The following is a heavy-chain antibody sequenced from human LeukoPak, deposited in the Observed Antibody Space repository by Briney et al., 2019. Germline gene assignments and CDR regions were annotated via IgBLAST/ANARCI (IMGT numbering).Heavy chain of an antibody. Sequence: SVKVSCKASGGTFSSYAISWVRQAPGQGLEWMGGIIPIFGTANYAQKFQGRVTITADESTSTAYIELSSLRSEDTAVYYCARERYSRRDFDYWGQGTLVTVSS. D-gene: IGHD4-11*01. CDR2: IIPIFGTA. V-gene: IGHV1-69*13. CDR3: ARERYSRRDFDY. CDR1: GGTFSSYA. J-gene: IGHJ4*02.